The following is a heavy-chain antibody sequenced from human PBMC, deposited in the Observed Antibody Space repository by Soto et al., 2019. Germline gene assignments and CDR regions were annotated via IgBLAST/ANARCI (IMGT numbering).Heavy chain of an antibody. CDR1: SVSNAW. CDR3: TTDPSFSESGYFDY. CDR2: IKSKTDGGTT. Sequence: SVSNAWMNWVRPAPGKGLEWVGRIKSKTDGGTTDYAAPVKGRFTISRDDSKNTLYLQMNSLKTEDTAVYYCTTDPSFSESGYFDYWGQGTLVTVSS. D-gene: IGHD1-26*01. J-gene: IGHJ4*02. V-gene: IGHV3-15*07.